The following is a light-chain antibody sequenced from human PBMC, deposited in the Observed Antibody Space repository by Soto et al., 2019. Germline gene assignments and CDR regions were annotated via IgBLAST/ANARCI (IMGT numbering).Light chain of an antibody. V-gene: IGKV3-15*01. J-gene: IGKJ4*01. CDR1: QTVSSN. CDR3: QQYYHLLT. Sequence: EIVMTQSPATLSVSPGERATLSCRASQTVSSNLAWYQQKPGQGPRLLIFGASTRATGIPARFSGSVSGTEFTLTISSLQSEDFAVYYCQQYYHLLTFGGGTKVDIK. CDR2: GAS.